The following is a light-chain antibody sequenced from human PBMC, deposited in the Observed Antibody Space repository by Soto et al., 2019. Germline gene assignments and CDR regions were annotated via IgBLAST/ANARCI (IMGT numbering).Light chain of an antibody. CDR1: SNDIGGSNH. Sequence: QSVLTQPASVSGSPGQSITISCTGTSNDIGGSNHVSWYQQYPGRVPNLLIYNVNYRPSGVSDRFSGSKSGNTASLTISGLRAEDESDYFCFSSTRGSLYVFGSGTKLTVL. J-gene: IGLJ1*01. CDR3: FSSTRGSLYV. CDR2: NVN. V-gene: IGLV2-14*03.